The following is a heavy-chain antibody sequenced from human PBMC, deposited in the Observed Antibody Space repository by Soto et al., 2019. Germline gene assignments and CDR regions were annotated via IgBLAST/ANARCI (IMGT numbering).Heavy chain of an antibody. CDR2: INSDGSST. V-gene: IGHV3-74*01. CDR1: GFTFSSYW. Sequence: GGSLRLSCAASGFTFSSYWMHWVRQAPGKGLVWVSRINSDGSSTSYADSVKGRFTISRDNAKNTLYLQMNSLRAEDTAVYYCARDLAVADYYYYYGMDVWGQGTTVTVSS. CDR3: ARDLAVADYYYYYGMDV. J-gene: IGHJ6*02. D-gene: IGHD6-19*01.